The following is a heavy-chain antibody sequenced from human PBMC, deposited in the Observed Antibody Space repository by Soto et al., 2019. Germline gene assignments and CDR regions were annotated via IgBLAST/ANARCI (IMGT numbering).Heavy chain of an antibody. Sequence: SVRVSCKVSGYTLTELSMHWVRQAPGKGHEWMGGFDLEDGETIYTQEFQGRVTMTEDTSTDTAYMELSSLRSEDTAVYYCETEDARPSGSLQVYWG. V-gene: IGHV1-24*01. J-gene: IGHJ4*01. D-gene: IGHD1-26*01. CDR1: GYTLTELS. CDR2: FDLEDGET. CDR3: ETEDARPSGSLQVY.